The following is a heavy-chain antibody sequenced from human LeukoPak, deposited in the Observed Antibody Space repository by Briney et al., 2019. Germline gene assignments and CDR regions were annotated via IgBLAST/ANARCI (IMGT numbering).Heavy chain of an antibody. CDR2: IYSGGST. V-gene: IGHV3-53*01. D-gene: IGHD3-10*01. CDR1: GFTVSGNY. CDR3: ARVEVTMGYFDY. Sequence: GGSLRLSCAASGFTVSGNYMSWVRQAPGKGLEWVSTIYSGGSTYYADSVEGRFTISRDKSKKALYLQMKSLRAEDTAVYYCARVEVTMGYFDYWGQGTLVTVSS. J-gene: IGHJ4*02.